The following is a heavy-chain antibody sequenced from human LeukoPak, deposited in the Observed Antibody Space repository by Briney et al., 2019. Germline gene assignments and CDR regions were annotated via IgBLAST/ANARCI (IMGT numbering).Heavy chain of an antibody. Sequence: PGGSLRLSCAASGFTSSNAWMSWVRQAPGKGLEWVGRIKSKTDSGTTDYATPVKGRFTISRDDSKNTLYLQMNSLKTEDTAVYYCTKLILAAADTGDYWGQGTLVTVSS. V-gene: IGHV3-15*01. CDR3: TKLILAAADTGDY. J-gene: IGHJ4*02. CDR1: GFTSSNAW. CDR2: IKSKTDSGTT. D-gene: IGHD6-13*01.